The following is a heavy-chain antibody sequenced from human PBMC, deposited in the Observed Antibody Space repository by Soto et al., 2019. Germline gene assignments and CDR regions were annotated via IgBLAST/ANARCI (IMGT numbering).Heavy chain of an antibody. CDR3: PSPYSSSPRCYHYGMDV. CDR2: IYYSAKT. CDR1: GSTISITSYY. J-gene: IGHJ6*02. Sequence: PSETLSLTCPASGSTISITSYYWRFFRQHPAKGLDWIGTIYYSAKTYYNPSLKSRVTISVDKSKNQFSLKLSSVTAADTAVYYSPSPYSSSPRCYHYGMDVWRQGTTV. D-gene: IGHD6-13*01. V-gene: IGHV4-39*01.